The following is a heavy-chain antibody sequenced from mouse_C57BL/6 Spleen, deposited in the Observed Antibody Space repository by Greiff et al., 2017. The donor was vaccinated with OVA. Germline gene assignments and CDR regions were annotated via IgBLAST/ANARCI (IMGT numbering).Heavy chain of an antibody. CDR1: GYTFTSYG. V-gene: IGHV1-81*01. D-gene: IGHD1-1*01. Sequence: VKLVESGAELVRPGASVKLSCKASGYTFTSYGIRWVKQRPGQGLEWIGEIYPRSGNPYYNEKFKGKATLTADKSSSTAYMELRSLTSEDSAVYFCARWDYGSSYRYFDYWGQGTTLTVSS. CDR2: IYPRSGNP. J-gene: IGHJ2*01. CDR3: ARWDYGSSYRYFDY.